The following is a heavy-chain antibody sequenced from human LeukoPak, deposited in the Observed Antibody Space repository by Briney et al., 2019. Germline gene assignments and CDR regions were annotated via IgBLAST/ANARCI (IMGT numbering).Heavy chain of an antibody. CDR1: GFTFSDYY. CDR2: ISSSGSTI. J-gene: IGHJ4*02. V-gene: IGHV3-11*01. Sequence: GGSLRLSCAASGFTFSDYYMSWLRQAPGKGLEWVSYISSSGSTIYYADSVKGRFTISRDNAKNSLYLQMNSLRAEDTAVYYCARSGLYGSGSYYFDYWGQGTLVTVSS. D-gene: IGHD3-10*01. CDR3: ARSGLYGSGSYYFDY.